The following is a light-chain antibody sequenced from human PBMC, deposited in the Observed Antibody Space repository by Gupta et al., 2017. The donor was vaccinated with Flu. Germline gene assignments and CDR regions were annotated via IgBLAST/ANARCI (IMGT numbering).Light chain of an antibody. J-gene: IGKJ4*01. CDR2: AAS. V-gene: IGKV1-39*01. CDR3: QQGDSTPLT. CDR1: QSISSY. Sequence: DIQMTQSPSSLSASVGDRVTITCRASQSISSYLNWYQQKPGKAPKLLIYAASRVQSGVPSRFSGSGSGTDFTLTISMLHPEDFATYYCQQGDSTPLTFGGGTKVEIK.